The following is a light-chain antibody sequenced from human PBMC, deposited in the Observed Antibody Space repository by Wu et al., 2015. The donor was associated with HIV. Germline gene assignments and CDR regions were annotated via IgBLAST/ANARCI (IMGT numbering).Light chain of an antibody. CDR1: QSVSGSY. Sequence: IVLTQSPGTLSLSPGERATLSCRASQSVSGSYLAWYQQKPGQAPRLLIYGASSRATDIPDRFSGSGSGTDFTLIISRLEPEVFAVYYCQQYGSSPPMYTFGQGTKLEIK. CDR2: GAS. J-gene: IGKJ2*01. V-gene: IGKV3-20*01. CDR3: QQYGSSPPMYT.